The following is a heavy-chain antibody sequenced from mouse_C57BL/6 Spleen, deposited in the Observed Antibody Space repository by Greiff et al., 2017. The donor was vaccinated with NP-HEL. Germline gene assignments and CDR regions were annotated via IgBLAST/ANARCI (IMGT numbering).Heavy chain of an antibody. D-gene: IGHD1-1*01. CDR3: ARRAITTAVEGYWYCDV. J-gene: IGHJ1*03. V-gene: IGHV8-12*01. Sequence: QVTLNVSGPGILQSSQTLSLTCSFSGFSLSTSGMGVSWIRQPSGKGLEWLAHIYWDDDKRYNPSLKSRPTISKDTSRNQVFLKITSVDTADTATYYCARRAITTAVEGYWYCDVWGTGTTVTVSS. CDR1: GFSLSTSGMG. CDR2: IYWDDDK.